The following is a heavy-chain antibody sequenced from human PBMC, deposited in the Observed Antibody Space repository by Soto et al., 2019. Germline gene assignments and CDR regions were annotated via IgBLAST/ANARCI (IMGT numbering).Heavy chain of an antibody. V-gene: IGHV4-34*01. D-gene: IGHD6-13*01. CDR1: GGSFSGYY. CDR3: ARGPRYSSSWLDY. CDR2: INHSGSI. Sequence: TSETLSLTCAVYGGSFSGYYWSWIRQPPGKGLEWIGEINHSGSINYNPSLKSRVTISVDTSKNQFSLKLSSVTAADTAVYYCARGPRYSSSWLDYWGQGTLVTVSS. J-gene: IGHJ4*02.